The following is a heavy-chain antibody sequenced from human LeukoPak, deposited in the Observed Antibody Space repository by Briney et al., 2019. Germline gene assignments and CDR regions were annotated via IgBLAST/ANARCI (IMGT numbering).Heavy chain of an antibody. CDR1: GGTFNSYA. CDR2: IIPIFGTT. CDR3: VRDPPVQSGYSGYDPEMDY. Sequence: GSSVKVSCKASGGTFNSYAISWVRQAPGQGLEWMGGIIPIFGTTNYARKFRGRVTLTADKSTRTAYMELSRLRSEDTAVYYCVRDPPVQSGYSGYDPEMDYWGQGTLVTVSS. D-gene: IGHD5-12*01. V-gene: IGHV1-69*06. J-gene: IGHJ4*02.